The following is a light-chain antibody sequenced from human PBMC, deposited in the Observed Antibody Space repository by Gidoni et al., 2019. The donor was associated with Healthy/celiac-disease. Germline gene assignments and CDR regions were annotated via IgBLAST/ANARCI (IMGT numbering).Light chain of an antibody. V-gene: IGLV2-14*01. J-gene: IGLJ2*01. Sequence: QSALTQPASVSGAPGQSITISCTGNSSDVGGYTYVSWYQQYPGKAPKLMSYEVTNRPSGVSNRFSGSKSVNTASLTISGLQAEDEADYYCSSYTISSTRVVFGGGTKLTVL. CDR2: EVT. CDR3: SSYTISSTRVV. CDR1: SSDVGGYTY.